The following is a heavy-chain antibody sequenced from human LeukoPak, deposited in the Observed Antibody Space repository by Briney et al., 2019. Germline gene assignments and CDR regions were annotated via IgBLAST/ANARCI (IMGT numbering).Heavy chain of an antibody. J-gene: IGHJ5*02. CDR1: GGSISGYY. CDR3: ARGCSAGIPHNWFDP. CDR2: IYYSGST. Sequence: PSETLSLTCTVSGGSISGYYWSWIRQPPGKGLEWIGYIYYSGSTNYNPSLKSRVTISVDTSKNQFSLKLSSVTAADTAVYYCARGCSAGIPHNWFDPWGQGTLVTVSS. V-gene: IGHV4-59*01. D-gene: IGHD6-13*01.